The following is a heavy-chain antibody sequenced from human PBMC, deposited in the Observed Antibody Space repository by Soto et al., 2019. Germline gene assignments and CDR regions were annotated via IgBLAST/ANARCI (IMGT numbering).Heavy chain of an antibody. CDR2: IHARGSI. J-gene: IGHJ1*01. D-gene: IGHD3-22*01. V-gene: IGHV4-30-4*08. CDR3: ARDLDGLHDDTSGPYPRPG. CDR1: GGSISSVAYY. Sequence: PSETLSLTCTVSGGSISSVAYYWSWIRQAPGRGLEWIGYIHARGSIYYNPSLKSRATMSIDTARNQFSLKVSSVTVADTAVYYCARDLDGLHDDTSGPYPRPGWGQGTLVTVSS.